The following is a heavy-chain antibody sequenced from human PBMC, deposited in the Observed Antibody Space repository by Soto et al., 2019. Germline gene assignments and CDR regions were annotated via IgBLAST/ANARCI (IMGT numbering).Heavy chain of an antibody. Sequence: SVKVSCKASGGTFSSYSISWVRQAPGQGLEWMGGIIPIFGTANYAQKFQGRVTITADESTSTAYMELSSLRSEDTAVYYCAREKRITIFGVVITNYFYCWGQGTLVTVSS. D-gene: IGHD3-3*01. CDR3: AREKRITIFGVVITNYFYC. V-gene: IGHV1-69*13. CDR2: IIPIFGTA. J-gene: IGHJ4*02. CDR1: GGTFSSYS.